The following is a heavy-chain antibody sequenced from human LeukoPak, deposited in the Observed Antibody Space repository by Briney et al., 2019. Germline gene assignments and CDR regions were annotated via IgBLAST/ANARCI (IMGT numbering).Heavy chain of an antibody. CDR3: ARGISTVTEYYFDY. CDR2: IYYSGST. CDR1: GGSISSYY. J-gene: IGHJ4*02. Sequence: KPSETLSLTCTVSGGSISSYYWSWIRQPPGKGLEWIGYIYYSGSTNYNPSLMSRVTISVDTSKNQFSLKLSSVTAADTAVYYCARGISTVTEYYFDYWGQGTLVTVSS. V-gene: IGHV4-59*01. D-gene: IGHD4-17*01.